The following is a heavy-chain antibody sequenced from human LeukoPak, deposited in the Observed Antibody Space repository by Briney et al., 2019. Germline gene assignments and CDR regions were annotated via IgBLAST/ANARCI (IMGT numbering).Heavy chain of an antibody. V-gene: IGHV1-2*06. Sequence: GASVKVSCKASGYTFTGYYMHWVRQAPGQGLEWMGRINPNSGGTNYAQKFQGRVTMTRDTSISTAYMELSRLRSDDTAVYYCARGVYYYDSSGYDALSYMDVWGKGTTVTVSS. CDR1: GYTFTGYY. D-gene: IGHD3-22*01. J-gene: IGHJ6*03. CDR2: INPNSGGT. CDR3: ARGVYYYDSSGYDALSYMDV.